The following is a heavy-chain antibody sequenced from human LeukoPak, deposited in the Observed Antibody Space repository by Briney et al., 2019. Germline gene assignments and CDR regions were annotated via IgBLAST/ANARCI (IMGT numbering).Heavy chain of an antibody. D-gene: IGHD5-18*01. CDR1: GFTFSDYY. CDR2: ISSSGSTI. V-gene: IGHV3-11*04. CDR3: ARSGPNLAMVLEGSDFDI. J-gene: IGHJ3*02. Sequence: GGSLRLSCAASGFTFSDYYMSWIRQAPGKGLEWVSYISSSGSTIYYADSVKGRFTISRDNAKNSLYLQMNSLRAEDTAVYYCARSGPNLAMVLEGSDFDIWGQGTMVTVSS.